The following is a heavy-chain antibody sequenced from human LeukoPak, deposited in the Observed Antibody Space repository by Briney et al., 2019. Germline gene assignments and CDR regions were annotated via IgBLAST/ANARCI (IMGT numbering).Heavy chain of an antibody. CDR2: ISGSGGST. J-gene: IGHJ6*02. CDR3: AADPHDFWSGYYTDYYGMDV. D-gene: IGHD3-3*01. CDR1: GFTFSSYA. V-gene: IGHV3-23*01. Sequence: GGSLRLSCAASGFTFSSYAMSWVRQAPGKGLEWVSAISGSGGSTYYADSVKGRFTISRDSSKNTLYLQMNSLRAEDTAVYYCAADPHDFWSGYYTDYYGMDVWGQGTTVTVSS.